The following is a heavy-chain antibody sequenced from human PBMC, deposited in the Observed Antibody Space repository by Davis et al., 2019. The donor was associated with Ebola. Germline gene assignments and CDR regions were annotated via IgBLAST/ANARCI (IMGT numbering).Heavy chain of an antibody. V-gene: IGHV3-53*01. D-gene: IGHD3-16*01. CDR3: ARDRPLDFFFGDYYGMDV. CDR2: IYSGGIT. CDR1: GFTVSNNY. Sequence: GESLKISCAASGFTVSNNYMSWVRQAPGKGLEWVSVIYSGGITSYADSVKGRFTISRDNAKNSLYLQMNSLRAEDTAVYYCARDRPLDFFFGDYYGMDVWGQGTTVTVSS. J-gene: IGHJ6*02.